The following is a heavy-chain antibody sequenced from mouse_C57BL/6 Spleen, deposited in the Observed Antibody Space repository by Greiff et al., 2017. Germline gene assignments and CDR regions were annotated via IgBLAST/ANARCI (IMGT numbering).Heavy chain of an antibody. D-gene: IGHD1-1*01. Sequence: VKLQESGAELVRPGASVTLSCKASGYTFTDYEMHWVKQTPVHGLEWIGAIDPETGGTAYNQKFKGKAILTADKSSSTAYMELRSLTSEDSAVYYCTRGGYYGGLDYWGQGTSVTVTS. CDR2: IDPETGGT. CDR3: TRGGYYGGLDY. J-gene: IGHJ4*01. CDR1: GYTFTDYE. V-gene: IGHV1-15*01.